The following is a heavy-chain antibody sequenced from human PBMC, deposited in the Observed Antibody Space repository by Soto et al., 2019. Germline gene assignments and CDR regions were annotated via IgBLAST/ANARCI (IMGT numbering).Heavy chain of an antibody. D-gene: IGHD7-27*01. CDR1: GFSFSTYW. V-gene: IGHV3-7*03. Sequence: EVQVVESGGGLFQPGGSLQLSCTASGFSFSTYWLSWLRQAPGKGLEWVARINEDGAAKYYVDPVKGRFTVSRDNTKNSLYLQMNSLTADDTAVYYCARGGHWAADYWGQGTPVTVSS. J-gene: IGHJ4*02. CDR2: INEDGAAK. CDR3: ARGGHWAADY.